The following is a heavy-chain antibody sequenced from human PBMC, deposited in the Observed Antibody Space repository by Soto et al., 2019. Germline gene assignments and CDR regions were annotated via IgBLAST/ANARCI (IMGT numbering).Heavy chain of an antibody. CDR3: ARTSIAAAGTVYYGMDV. J-gene: IGHJ6*02. CDR1: GYTFTGYY. Sequence: SVKVSCKASGYTFTGYYMHWVRQAPGQGLEWMGWINPNSGGTNYAQKFQGWVTMTRDTSISTAYMELSRLRSDDTAVYYCARTSIAAAGTVYYGMDVWGQGTTVTVSS. CDR2: INPNSGGT. V-gene: IGHV1-2*04. D-gene: IGHD6-13*01.